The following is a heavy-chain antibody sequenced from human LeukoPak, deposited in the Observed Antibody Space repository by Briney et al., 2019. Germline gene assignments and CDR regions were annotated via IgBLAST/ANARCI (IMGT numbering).Heavy chain of an antibody. D-gene: IGHD2-8*01. CDR1: GFTFSSYA. CDR3: AKDHGPFQWRSDWFVP. Sequence: PGGSLRLSCAASGFTFSSYAMSWVRQAPGKGLEWVSPISGSGGSTYYADSVQGGFTISRDKSKNTMYLEMNSLRVEDTAVYYCAKDHGPFQWRSDWFVPWGERTLVTVSS. J-gene: IGHJ5*02. V-gene: IGHV3-23*01. CDR2: ISGSGGST.